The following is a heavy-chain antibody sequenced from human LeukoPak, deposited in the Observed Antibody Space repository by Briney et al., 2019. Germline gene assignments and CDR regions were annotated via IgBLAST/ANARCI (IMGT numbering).Heavy chain of an antibody. CDR1: GGSISSYY. D-gene: IGHD3-3*01. J-gene: IGHJ4*02. CDR2: IYTSGST. Sequence: SETLSLTCTVSGGSISSYYWSWIRQPPGKGLEWIGYIYTSGSTNYNPSLKSRVTISVDTSKNQFSLKLSSVTAADTAVYYCAKDPNPFYDFWSGYKWGQGTLVTVSS. V-gene: IGHV4-4*09. CDR3: AKDPNPFYDFWSGYK.